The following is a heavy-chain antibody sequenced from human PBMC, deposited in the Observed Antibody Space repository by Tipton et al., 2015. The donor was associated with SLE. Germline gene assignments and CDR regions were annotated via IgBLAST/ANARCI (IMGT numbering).Heavy chain of an antibody. J-gene: IGHJ4*02. Sequence: TLSLTCNISGASISGGAYYWTWIRQHPGKGLEWIGYIYYSGSTFYNPSLKSRLTLSLDTSEKQFSLKLSSVTAADTAVYYCASPITLVRGVTKDYWGQGTLVTVSS. D-gene: IGHD3-10*01. CDR1: GASISGGAYY. V-gene: IGHV4-31*03. CDR3: ASPITLVRGVTKDY. CDR2: IYYSGST.